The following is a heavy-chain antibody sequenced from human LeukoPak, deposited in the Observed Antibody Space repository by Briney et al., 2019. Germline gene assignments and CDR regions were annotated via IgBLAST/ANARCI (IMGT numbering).Heavy chain of an antibody. D-gene: IGHD3-3*01. CDR1: GGTFSSYA. CDR3: ARSTYYDFWSGYRDFDY. V-gene: IGHV1-69*05. J-gene: IGHJ4*02. Sequence: GSSVKVSCKASGGTFSSYAISWVRQAPGQGLEWMGGIIPIFGTANYAQKFQGRVTITTDESTSTAYMELSSLRSEDTAVYYCARSTYYDFWSGYRDFDYWGQGILVTVSS. CDR2: IIPIFGTA.